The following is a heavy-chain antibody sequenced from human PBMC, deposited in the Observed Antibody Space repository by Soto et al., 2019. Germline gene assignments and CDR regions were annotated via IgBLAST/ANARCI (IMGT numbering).Heavy chain of an antibody. V-gene: IGHV3-23*01. CDR2: ITGGGDNT. CDR3: TQDGGSRDWLTVN. Sequence: EVQLLESGGDLVQPGGSLRLSCAASGFTFTSYAMSWISQAPGKGLEWVSAITGGGDNTYYADYVKGRFTISRDTSKNTLYLQMNSLRAEDTAFYYCTQDGGSRDWLTVNWGQGTLVTVSS. J-gene: IGHJ4*02. CDR1: GFTFTSYA. D-gene: IGHD3-9*01.